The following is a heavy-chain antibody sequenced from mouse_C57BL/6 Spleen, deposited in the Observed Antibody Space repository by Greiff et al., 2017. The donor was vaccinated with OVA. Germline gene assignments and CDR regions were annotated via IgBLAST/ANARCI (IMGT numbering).Heavy chain of an antibody. Sequence: QVQLQQPGAELVKPGASVKLSCKASGYTFTSYFMHWVKQRPGQGLEWIGMIHPNSGSTNYNEKFKSKATLPVDKSSSTAYMQLSSLTSEDSAVYYCAREIDYDGFAYWGQGTLVTVSA. CDR3: AREIDYDGFAY. D-gene: IGHD2-4*01. CDR2: IHPNSGST. J-gene: IGHJ3*01. CDR1: GYTFTSYF. V-gene: IGHV1-64*01.